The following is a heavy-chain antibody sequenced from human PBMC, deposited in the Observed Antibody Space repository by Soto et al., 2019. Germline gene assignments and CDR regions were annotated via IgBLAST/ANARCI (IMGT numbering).Heavy chain of an antibody. CDR1: GGSVGRGSYY. Sequence: SETLSLTCTVSGGSVGRGSYYWSWIRQPPGKGMEWIGYMYYHGGTNYNPSLKSRVSISADKSKDHFSLKLLSVTTADTAVYFCAAGEASSRNLAPYYLDFWGQGTLVTVSS. J-gene: IGHJ4*02. V-gene: IGHV4-61*03. D-gene: IGHD6-13*01. CDR2: MYYHGGT. CDR3: AAGEASSRNLAPYYLDF.